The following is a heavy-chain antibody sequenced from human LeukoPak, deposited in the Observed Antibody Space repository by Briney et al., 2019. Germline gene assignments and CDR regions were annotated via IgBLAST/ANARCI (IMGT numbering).Heavy chain of an antibody. Sequence: GGSLRLSCAASGFTFSSYDMSWVRQAPGKGLEWVSASGGDGGSTYADSVKGRFTISRDNSKNSLYLQMNSLRAEDTATYYCAKALNYWYFDLWGRGNLVTVSS. V-gene: IGHV3-23*01. CDR2: SGGDGGST. CDR3: AKALNYWYFDL. J-gene: IGHJ2*01. CDR1: GFTFSSYD.